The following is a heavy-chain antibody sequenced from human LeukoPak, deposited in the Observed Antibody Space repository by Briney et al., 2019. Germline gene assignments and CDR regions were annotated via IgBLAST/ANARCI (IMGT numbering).Heavy chain of an antibody. CDR3: TRHSWFHP. V-gene: IGHV3-15*01. CDR2: IKIKTDGMTT. J-gene: IGHJ5*02. Sequence: GGSLRLSCVGSGFTFSNAWMSWVRQAPGKGLEWVGRIKIKTDGMTTDYAAPVRGRFTISRDDSQSTLYLQMNSLKIEDTAIYYCTRHSWFHPWGQGTLVTVSS. CDR1: GFTFSNAW.